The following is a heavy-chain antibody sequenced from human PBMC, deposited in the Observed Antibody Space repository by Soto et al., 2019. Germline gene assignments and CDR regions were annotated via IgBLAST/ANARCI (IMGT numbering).Heavy chain of an antibody. D-gene: IGHD3-3*01. CDR2: IFHSGTT. V-gene: IGHV4-4*02. J-gene: IGHJ5*02. CDR3: ATRYDFWSA. CDR1: GASITTNQY. Sequence: SETLSLTCSVSGASITTNQYWNWVRQPPGKGLEWIGEIFHSGTTNYNPSLNSRLSMSVDKSKNQFSLKLNSVTAADTAVYYCATRYDFWSAWGQGTLVTVSS.